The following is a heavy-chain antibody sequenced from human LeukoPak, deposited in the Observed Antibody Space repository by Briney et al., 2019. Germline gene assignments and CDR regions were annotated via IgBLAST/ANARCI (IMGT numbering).Heavy chain of an antibody. CDR1: GYTFTSYA. D-gene: IGHD5-24*01. Sequence: GASVKVSCKASGYTFTSYAMNWVRQAPGQGLEWMGWINTNTGNPTYAQGFTGRFVFSLDTSVSTAYLQISSLKAEDTAVYYCARDDVRPRDGYNFGGEINWGQGTLVTVSS. J-gene: IGHJ4*02. CDR2: INTNTGNP. CDR3: ARDDVRPRDGYNFGGEIN. V-gene: IGHV7-4-1*02.